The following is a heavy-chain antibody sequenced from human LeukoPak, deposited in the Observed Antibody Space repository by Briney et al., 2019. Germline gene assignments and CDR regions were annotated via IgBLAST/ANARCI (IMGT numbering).Heavy chain of an antibody. D-gene: IGHD4-23*01. Sequence: GGSLRLSCAASGFTFSSYSMNWVRQAPGKGLEWVSSISSSSSYIYYADSVKGRFTISRDTAKNSLYLQMNSLRAEDTALYYCAKDMVRYGGTRGAFDIWGQGTMVTVSS. J-gene: IGHJ3*02. CDR3: AKDMVRYGGTRGAFDI. CDR2: ISSSSSYI. CDR1: GFTFSSYS. V-gene: IGHV3-21*04.